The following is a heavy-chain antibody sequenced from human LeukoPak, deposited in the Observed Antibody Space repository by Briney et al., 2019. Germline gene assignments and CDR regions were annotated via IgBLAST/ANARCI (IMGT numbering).Heavy chain of an antibody. Sequence: GASVTVSCKASGYTFTSYGISWVRQAPGQGLEWMGWISAYNGNTNYAQKLQGRVTITTDTSTSTAYMELRSLRSDDTAVYYCARGEEPLLWFGELSLPFAFDIWGQGTMVTVSS. CDR3: ARGEEPLLWFGELSLPFAFDI. J-gene: IGHJ3*02. D-gene: IGHD3-10*01. CDR1: GYTFTSYG. CDR2: ISAYNGNT. V-gene: IGHV1-18*01.